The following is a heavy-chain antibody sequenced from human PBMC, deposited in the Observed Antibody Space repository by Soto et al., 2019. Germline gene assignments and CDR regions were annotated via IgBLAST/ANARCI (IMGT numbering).Heavy chain of an antibody. V-gene: IGHV1-18*01. CDR2: ISGLNGNT. CDR1: GYTFNFYW. Sequence: ASVKVSCKASGYTFNFYWITWVREAPGQGLEWMGWISGLNGNTNYAADLQGRVTMTTDTSTSTAYMELRGLRSDDTAVYYCARIGVSSGHESPDFDSWGQGTLVTVSS. D-gene: IGHD3-16*01. J-gene: IGHJ4*02. CDR3: ARIGVSSGHESPDFDS.